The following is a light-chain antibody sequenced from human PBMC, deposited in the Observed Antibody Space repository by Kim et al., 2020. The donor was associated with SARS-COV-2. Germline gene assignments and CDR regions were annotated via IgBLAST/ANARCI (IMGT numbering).Light chain of an antibody. CDR1: QSVSSN. J-gene: IGKJ2*01. CDR3: QQYNNWPYT. CDR2: GAS. Sequence: SVSPGERATLSCRASQSVSSNLDWYQQKPGQAPRLLIYGASTRATGIPARFSGSGSGTEFTLTISSLQSEDFAVYYCQQYNNWPYTSGQGTKLEI. V-gene: IGKV3-15*01.